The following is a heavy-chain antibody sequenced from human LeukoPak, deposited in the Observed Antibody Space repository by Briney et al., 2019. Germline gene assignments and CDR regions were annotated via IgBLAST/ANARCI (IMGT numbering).Heavy chain of an antibody. Sequence: GGSLRLSCATSGFTFSNYWMHWVRQAPGKGLEWVSSISSSSSYIYYADSVKGRFTISRDNAKNSLYLQMNSLRAEDTAVYYCARGSSGWYYFDYWGQGTLVTVSS. J-gene: IGHJ4*02. D-gene: IGHD6-19*01. V-gene: IGHV3-21*01. CDR3: ARGSSGWYYFDY. CDR2: ISSSSSYI. CDR1: GFTFSNYW.